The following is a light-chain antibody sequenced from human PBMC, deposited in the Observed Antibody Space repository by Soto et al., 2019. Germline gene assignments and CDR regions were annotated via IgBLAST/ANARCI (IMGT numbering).Light chain of an antibody. CDR1: QSLLHSNGYNC. CDR3: MQALQTPWA. CDR2: LGS. J-gene: IGKJ1*01. V-gene: IGKV2-28*01. Sequence: DIVMTQCPLSLPVTPGESASISCRSSQSLLHSNGYNCLDWYLQKPGQSPQLXIYLGSNRAPGVPDRLSGSGSGTDFTLKISRVEAGDVGVYYCMQALQTPWAFGQGTKVDIK.